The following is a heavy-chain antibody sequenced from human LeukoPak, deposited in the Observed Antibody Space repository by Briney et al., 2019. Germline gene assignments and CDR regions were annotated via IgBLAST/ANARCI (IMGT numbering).Heavy chain of an antibody. J-gene: IGHJ1*01. V-gene: IGHV3-23*01. CDR2: ISGNGGST. CDR1: GFTFSSNA. D-gene: IGHD3-22*01. CDR3: AKDRDYYDSSGSLLPNQYFQH. Sequence: GGSLRLSCAASGFTFSSNAMSWVRQAPGKGLEWVSAISGNGGSTYYADSVKGRFTISRDNSKNTPYLQMNNLRAEDTAVYYCAKDRDYYDSSGSLLPNQYFQHWGQGTLVTVSS.